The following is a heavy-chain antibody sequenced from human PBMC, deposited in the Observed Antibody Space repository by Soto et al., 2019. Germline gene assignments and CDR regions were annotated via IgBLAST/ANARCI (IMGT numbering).Heavy chain of an antibody. J-gene: IGHJ6*02. Sequence: SETLSLTCTVSGASVSSYFWSWVRQPPGKGLEWIGYIYNRGRTNYNPSLKSGVSISLDTSYNDFSLRLTSLTAAETAVYYCARVHSGWSSGHGLDVWGQGTTVTVSS. CDR1: GASVSSYF. CDR2: IYNRGRT. D-gene: IGHD6-19*01. V-gene: IGHV4-59*02. CDR3: ARVHSGWSSGHGLDV.